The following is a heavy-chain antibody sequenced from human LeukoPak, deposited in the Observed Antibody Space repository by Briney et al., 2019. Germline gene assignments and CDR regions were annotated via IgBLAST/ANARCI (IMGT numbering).Heavy chain of an antibody. J-gene: IGHJ4*02. V-gene: IGHV4-59*01. CDR1: GGSISSYY. CDR3: ARVELLGSSGWPFDY. CDR2: IYYSGST. D-gene: IGHD6-19*01. Sequence: SETLSLTCTVSGGSISSYYWSWVRQPPGKGLEWIGYIYYSGSTNYNPSLKSRVTISVDTSKNQFSLKLSSVTAADTAVYYCARVELLGSSGWPFDYWGQGTLVTVSS.